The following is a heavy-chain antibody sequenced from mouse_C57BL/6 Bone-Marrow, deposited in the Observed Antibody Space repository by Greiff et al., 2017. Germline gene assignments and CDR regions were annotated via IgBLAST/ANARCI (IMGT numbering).Heavy chain of an antibody. V-gene: IGHV3-6*01. CDR1: GYSITSGYY. Sequence: ESGPGLVKPSQSLSLTCSVTGYSITSGYYGNWIRQFPGNKLEWMGYISYDGSNNYNPSLKNRISITRDTSKNQFFLKLNSVTTEDTATYDFARGGYGFDDWGQGTTLTVSS. J-gene: IGHJ2*01. CDR3: ARGGYGFDD. D-gene: IGHD1-1*01. CDR2: ISYDGSN.